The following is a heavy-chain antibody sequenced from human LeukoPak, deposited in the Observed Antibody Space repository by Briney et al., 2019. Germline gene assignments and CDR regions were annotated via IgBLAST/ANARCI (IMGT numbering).Heavy chain of an antibody. CDR2: IRYDGSNK. CDR1: GFTFSSYG. V-gene: IGHV3-30*02. J-gene: IGHJ4*02. CDR3: ATLSVQFFDY. D-gene: IGHD1-1*01. Sequence: GGSLRLSCAASGFTFSSYGMHWVRQAPGKGLEWVAFIRYDGSNKYYADSVKGRFTISRDNSKNTLYLQMSSLRAEDTAVYYCATLSVQFFDYWGQGTLVTVSS.